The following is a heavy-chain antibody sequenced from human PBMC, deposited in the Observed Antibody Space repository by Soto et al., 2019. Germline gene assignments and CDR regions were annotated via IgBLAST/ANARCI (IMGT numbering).Heavy chain of an antibody. V-gene: IGHV4-59*01. D-gene: IGHD5-12*01. CDR2: IYYSGST. Sequence: SETLSLTCTVSGGSISSYYWSWIRQPPGKGLEWIGYIYYSGSTNYNPSLKSRVTISVDTSKNQFSLKLSSVTAADTAVYYCARRLMATIAPWGQGTLVAVSS. J-gene: IGHJ5*02. CDR3: ARRLMATIAP. CDR1: GGSISSYY.